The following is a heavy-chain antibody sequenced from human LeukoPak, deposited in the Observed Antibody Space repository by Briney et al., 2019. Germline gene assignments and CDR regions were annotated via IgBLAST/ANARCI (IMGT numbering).Heavy chain of an antibody. CDR3: SEGYFEPFDH. D-gene: IGHD2/OR15-2a*01. V-gene: IGHV4-59*02. J-gene: IGHJ4*02. Sequence: SETLSLTCNVSGVSVSTSHWNWIRQRPGKGLDWIGCLSYTGKTDYNPSLKSRVSISLGSSNNPFSLKLTSVTAADTAVYYCSEGYFEPFDHWGQGILVTVSS. CDR2: LSYTGKT. CDR1: GVSVSTSH.